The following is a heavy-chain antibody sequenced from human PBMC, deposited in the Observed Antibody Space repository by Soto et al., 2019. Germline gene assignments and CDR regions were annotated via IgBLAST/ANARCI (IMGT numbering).Heavy chain of an antibody. J-gene: IGHJ6*02. CDR1: GGTFSSYA. V-gene: IGHV1-69*01. CDR3: ASDTGIAAAGTGYYGMDV. Sequence: QVQLVQSGAEVKKPGSSVKVSCKASGGTFSSYAISWVRQAPGQGLEWMGGIIPIFGTANYAQKFQGRVTITADESTSTAYMELSSLRSEDTAVYYCASDTGIAAAGTGYYGMDVWGQGTTVTVSS. D-gene: IGHD6-13*01. CDR2: IIPIFGTA.